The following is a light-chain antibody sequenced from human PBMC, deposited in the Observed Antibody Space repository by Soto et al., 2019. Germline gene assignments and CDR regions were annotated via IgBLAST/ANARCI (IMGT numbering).Light chain of an antibody. V-gene: IGKV3-20*01. CDR3: QQYAGSLSWT. CDR1: QSVSSSY. J-gene: IGKJ1*01. CDR2: GAS. Sequence: EIVLTQSPGTLSLSPGEIATLSFSASQSVSSSYLAWYQQKPGQAPRLLIYGASSRATGIPDRFSGSGSGTDFTLTISRLEPEDFAVYYCQQYAGSLSWTFGQGTKVDI.